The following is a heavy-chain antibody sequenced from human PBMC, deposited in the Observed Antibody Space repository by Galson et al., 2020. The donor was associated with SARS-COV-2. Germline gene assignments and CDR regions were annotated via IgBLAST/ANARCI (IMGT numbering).Heavy chain of an antibody. Sequence: SQTLSLTCAISGDSVSTNSGAWTWIRQSPSRGLKWLGRTYYWSKWNYDYAVSVKGRITINPDTSKNQFSLHLNSVTPGDTAIYYCARLRTFRGHTVVFDYWGQGILVTVSS. D-gene: IGHD3-10*01. CDR3: ARLRTFRGHTVVFDY. CDR2: TYYWSKWNY. CDR1: GDSVSTNSGA. V-gene: IGHV6-1*01. J-gene: IGHJ4*02.